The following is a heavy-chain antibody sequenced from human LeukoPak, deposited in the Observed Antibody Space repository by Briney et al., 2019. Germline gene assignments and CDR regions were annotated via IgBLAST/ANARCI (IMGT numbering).Heavy chain of an antibody. CDR3: ARESGGNTPYYFDC. D-gene: IGHD2-2*02. J-gene: IGHJ4*02. CDR1: GFTFSSFA. Sequence: GGSLRLSCAASGFTFSSFALHWVRQAPGKGLEWVAVISYEDGSNKYYADSVKGRFTISRDNSKHTAYLQMNSLRTEDTAVYYCARESGGNTPYYFDCWGQGTLVTVSS. V-gene: IGHV3-30*04. CDR2: ISYEDGSNK.